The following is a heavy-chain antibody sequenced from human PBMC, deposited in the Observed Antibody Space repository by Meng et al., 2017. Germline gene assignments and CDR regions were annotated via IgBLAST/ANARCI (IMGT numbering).Heavy chain of an antibody. J-gene: IGHJ3*02. Sequence: GESLKISCAASGFSFSSYWMSWVRQAPGKGLGWVANIKEDGGKKFYVDSVKGRFTISRDNTNPSLDLQINSVRVEDTAVYYCARDILGGAFDIWGQGKRV. CDR2: IKEDGGKK. CDR1: GFSFSSYW. V-gene: IGHV3-7*01. D-gene: IGHD3-3*02. CDR3: ARDILGGAFDI.